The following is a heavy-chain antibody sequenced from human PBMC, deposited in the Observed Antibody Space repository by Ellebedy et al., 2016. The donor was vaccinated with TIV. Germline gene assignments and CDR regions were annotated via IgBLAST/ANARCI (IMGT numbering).Heavy chain of an antibody. CDR3: AKGSSSGFNYDRVGFQY. D-gene: IGHD3-22*01. J-gene: IGHJ4*02. CDR2: ISGDGVNT. V-gene: IGHV3-23*01. CDR1: GFTFGSFA. Sequence: GGSLRLSCAASGFTFGSFAMHWVRQAPGKGLEWLSVISGDGVNTYSAASAKGRFNITRDNFKNTLFLQVNRLRAEDTAVYYCAKGSSSGFNYDRVGFQYWGQGTLVTVPS.